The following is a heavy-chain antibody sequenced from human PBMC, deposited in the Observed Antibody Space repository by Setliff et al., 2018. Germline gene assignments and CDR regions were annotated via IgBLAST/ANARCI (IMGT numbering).Heavy chain of an antibody. CDR2: IIPIFGTA. CDR3: AREGGYCSGGSCYSYYYYYMDV. V-gene: IGHV1-69*06. Sequence: SVKVSCKASGYTFTSYDINWVRQATGQGLEWMGRIIPIFGTANYAQKFQGRVTITADKSTSTAYMELSSLRSEDTAVYYCAREGGYCSGGSCYSYYYYYMDVWGKGTTVTVSS. J-gene: IGHJ6*03. D-gene: IGHD2-15*01. CDR1: GYTFTSYD.